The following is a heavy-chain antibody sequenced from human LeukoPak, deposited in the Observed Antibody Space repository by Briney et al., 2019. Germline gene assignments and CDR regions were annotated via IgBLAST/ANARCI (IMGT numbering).Heavy chain of an antibody. CDR3: ARHRGKYFDWLLFDY. CDR2: IYYSGNT. J-gene: IGHJ4*02. D-gene: IGHD3-9*01. Sequence: PSETLSLTCTVSGVSISSSNSYWGWIRQPPGKGLEWIGSIYYSGNTYYNASLKSRVTISVDTSKNQFSLKLSPVTAADTAVYYCARHRGKYFDWLLFDYWGQGTLVTVSS. V-gene: IGHV4-39*01. CDR1: GVSISSSNSY.